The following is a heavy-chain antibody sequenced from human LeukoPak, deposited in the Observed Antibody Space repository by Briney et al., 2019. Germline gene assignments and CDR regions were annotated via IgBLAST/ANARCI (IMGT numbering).Heavy chain of an antibody. Sequence: PSETLSLTCTVSGGSISSSSYHWGWIPQPPGKGLEWIGRIYYSESTYYNPSLKSRVTISVDTSKNQFSLMLSSVTAAVTAVYCCARLEAYWGQGTLVTVSS. CDR3: ARLEAY. J-gene: IGHJ4*02. D-gene: IGHD3-3*01. V-gene: IGHV4-39*01. CDR1: GGSISSSSYH. CDR2: IYYSEST.